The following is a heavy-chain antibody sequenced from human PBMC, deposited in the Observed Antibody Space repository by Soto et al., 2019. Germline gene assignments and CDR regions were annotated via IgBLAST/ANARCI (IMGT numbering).Heavy chain of an antibody. D-gene: IGHD2-21*01. CDR3: ARDGETAKTSYYYYYGRDV. CDR2: INSDGSST. CDR1: GFTFSSYW. V-gene: IGHV3-74*01. J-gene: IGHJ6*02. Sequence: PGGSLRLSCAASGFTFSSYWMHWVRQAPGKGLVWVSRINSDGSSTSYADSVKGRLTISRDNSKNTLYLQMKSLRAEDTAVYYCARDGETAKTSYYYYYGRDVWGQGTTVTVSS.